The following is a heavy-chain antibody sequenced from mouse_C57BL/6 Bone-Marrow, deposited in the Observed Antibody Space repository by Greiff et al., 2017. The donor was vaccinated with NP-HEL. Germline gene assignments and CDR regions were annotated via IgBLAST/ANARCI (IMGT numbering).Heavy chain of an antibody. V-gene: IGHV5-6*01. CDR3: ARLGAYGPYGAMDY. Sequence: EVKVVESGGDLVKPGGSLKLSCAASGFTFSSYGLSWVRQPPDKRLEWVATISSGGSYTYYPDSVKGRFTISRDNAKNNMYLQMSSLKSEDTAMDYCARLGAYGPYGAMDYWGQGTSVTVSS. D-gene: IGHD1-1*01. CDR1: GFTFSSYG. J-gene: IGHJ4*01. CDR2: ISSGGSYT.